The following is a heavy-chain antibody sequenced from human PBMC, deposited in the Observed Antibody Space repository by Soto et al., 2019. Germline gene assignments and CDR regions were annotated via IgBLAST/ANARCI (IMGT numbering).Heavy chain of an antibody. D-gene: IGHD5-18*01. CDR2: IYYNGIT. Sequence: PSETLSLTCVVSGDSITNGDYYWSWIRQPPGKDLEWIAYIYYNGITHYTPSLKSRVTISSDPSKNHFALKMTSGTGADTAVYSCARGIQEGFDPWGQGTLVTVSS. J-gene: IGHJ5*02. CDR3: ARGIQEGFDP. V-gene: IGHV4-30-4*01. CDR1: GDSITNGDYY.